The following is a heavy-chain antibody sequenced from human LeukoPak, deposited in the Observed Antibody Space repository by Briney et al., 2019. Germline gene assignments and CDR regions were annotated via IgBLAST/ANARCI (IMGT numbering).Heavy chain of an antibody. CDR3: ARGRKVGATTFDY. J-gene: IGHJ4*02. D-gene: IGHD1-26*01. Sequence: ESGPTLVKPTQTLTLTCTFSGFSLSTSGVGVAWIGQPPGKGLEWIGNIFYSGTTYYNPSLKSRLTISVDASKNQFSLRLSSVTAADTAVYYCARGRKVGATTFDYWGQGTLVTVSS. CDR1: GFSLSTSGVG. V-gene: IGHV4-30-4*08. CDR2: IFYSGTT.